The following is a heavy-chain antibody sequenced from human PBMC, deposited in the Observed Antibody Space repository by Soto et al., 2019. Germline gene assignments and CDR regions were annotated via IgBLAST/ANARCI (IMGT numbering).Heavy chain of an antibody. CDR2: IYYSGST. CDR1: GGSISSGGYY. J-gene: IGHJ4*02. V-gene: IGHV4-31*03. D-gene: IGHD5-18*01. CDR3: ARKKGYSYGPHYFDY. Sequence: QVQLQESGPGLVKPSQILSLTCTVSGGSISSGGYYWSWIRQHPGKGLEWIGNIYYSGSTFYNPSLKSRVTISVDTSKNQFSLKLSSVTAADTAVYYCARKKGYSYGPHYFDYWGQGTLVTVSS.